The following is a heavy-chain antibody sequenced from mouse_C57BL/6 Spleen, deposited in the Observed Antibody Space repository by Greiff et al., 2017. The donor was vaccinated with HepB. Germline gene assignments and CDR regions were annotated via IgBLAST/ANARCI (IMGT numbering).Heavy chain of an antibody. Sequence: DVMLVESGEGLVKPGGSLKLSCAASGFTFSSYAMSWVRQTPEKRLEWVAYISSGGDYIYYADTVKGRFTISRDNARNTLYLQMSSLKSEDTAMYYCTRDTRLYYGSSHYWYFDVWGTGTTVTVSS. CDR2: ISSGGDYI. CDR1: GFTFSSYA. J-gene: IGHJ1*03. D-gene: IGHD1-1*01. V-gene: IGHV5-9-1*02. CDR3: TRDTRLYYGSSHYWYFDV.